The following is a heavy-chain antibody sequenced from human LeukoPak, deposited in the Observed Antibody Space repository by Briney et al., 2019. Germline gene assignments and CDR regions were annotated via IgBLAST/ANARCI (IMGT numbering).Heavy chain of an antibody. CDR3: ARDKSYGDSSDY. D-gene: IGHD4-17*01. Sequence: PGGSLRLSCAASGFTFSSYWMSWVRQAPGEGLEWVANIKQEGSEKYYVDSVKGRFTISRDNAKNSLYLQMNSLRAEDTAVYYCARDKSYGDSSDYWGQGTLVTVSS. CDR1: GFTFSSYW. CDR2: IKQEGSEK. J-gene: IGHJ4*02. V-gene: IGHV3-7*01.